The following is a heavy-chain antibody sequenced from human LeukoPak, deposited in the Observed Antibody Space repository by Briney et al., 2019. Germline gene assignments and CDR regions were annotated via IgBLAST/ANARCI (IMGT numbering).Heavy chain of an antibody. D-gene: IGHD4-17*01. CDR1: GFTFSSYA. V-gene: IGHV3-23*01. CDR3: AKDRGVRSDI. Sequence: PGGSLRLSCAASGFTFSSYAMSWVRQAPGKGLEWVSAMSGSGGSTYYADSVKGRFTISRDNAKNTLYLQMNSLRAEDTAVYYCAKDRGVRSDIWGQGTMVTVSS. CDR2: MSGSGGST. J-gene: IGHJ3*02.